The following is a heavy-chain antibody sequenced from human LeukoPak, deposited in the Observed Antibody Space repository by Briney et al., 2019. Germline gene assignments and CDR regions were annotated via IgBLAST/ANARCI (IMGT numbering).Heavy chain of an antibody. D-gene: IGHD6-19*01. CDR3: ARGHSSGWDPVY. V-gene: IGHV1-2*02. Sequence: ASVKVSCKASGYTFTSYGISWVRQAPGQGLEWMGWINPNSGGTNYAQKFQGRVTMTRDTSISTAYMELSRLRSDDTAVYYCARGHSSGWDPVYWGQGTLVTVSS. CDR2: INPNSGGT. CDR1: GYTFTSYG. J-gene: IGHJ4*02.